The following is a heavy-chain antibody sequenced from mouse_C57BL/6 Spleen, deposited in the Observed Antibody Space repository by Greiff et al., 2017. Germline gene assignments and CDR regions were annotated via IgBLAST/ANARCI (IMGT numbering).Heavy chain of an antibody. Sequence: QVQLKEPGAELVKPGASVKLSCKASGYTFTSYWMHWVKQRPGQGLEWIGMIHPNSGSTNYNEKFKSKATLTVDKSSSTAYMQLSSLTSEDSAVYYCARRVSNYVDYYAMDYWGQGTSVTVSS. CDR1: GYTFTSYW. D-gene: IGHD1-1*01. CDR2: IHPNSGST. J-gene: IGHJ4*01. V-gene: IGHV1-64*01. CDR3: ARRVSNYVDYYAMDY.